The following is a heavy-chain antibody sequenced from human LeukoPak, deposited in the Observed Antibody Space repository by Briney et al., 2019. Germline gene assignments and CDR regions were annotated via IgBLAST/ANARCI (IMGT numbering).Heavy chain of an antibody. Sequence: GRSLRLSCAASGFTFSSYAMHWVRQAPGKGLEWVAVISYDGSNKYYADSVKGRFTISRDNSKNTLYLQMNSLRAEDTAVYYCARGADIVVVPAANDAFDIWGQGTMVTVSS. J-gene: IGHJ3*02. D-gene: IGHD2-2*01. V-gene: IGHV3-30-3*01. CDR1: GFTFSSYA. CDR2: ISYDGSNK. CDR3: ARGADIVVVPAANDAFDI.